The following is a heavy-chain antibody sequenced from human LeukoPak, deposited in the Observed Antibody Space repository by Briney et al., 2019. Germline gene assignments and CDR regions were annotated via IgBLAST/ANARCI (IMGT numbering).Heavy chain of an antibody. CDR3: TGSEAAAAHDY. D-gene: IGHD6-25*01. CDR2: IKSKTDGGTT. J-gene: IGHJ4*02. Sequence: KPGGSLRLSCAASGFTFSNAWMSWVRQAPGKGLEWVGRIKSKTDGGTTDYAAPVKGRFTISRDDSKNTLYLQKNSLKTEDTAVYYCTGSEAAAAHDYWGQGTLVTVSS. CDR1: GFTFSNAW. V-gene: IGHV3-15*01.